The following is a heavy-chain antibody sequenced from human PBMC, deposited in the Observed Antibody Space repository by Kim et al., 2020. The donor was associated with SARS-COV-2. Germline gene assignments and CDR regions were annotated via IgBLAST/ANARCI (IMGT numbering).Heavy chain of an antibody. D-gene: IGHD1-1*01. V-gene: IGHV3-30-3*01. Sequence: GGSLRLSCAASGFTFSSYAMHWVRQAPGKGLEWVAVISYDGSNKYYADSVKGRFTISRDNSKNTLYLQMNSLRAEDTAVYYCARDRWNVGVDICGQGTM. CDR3: ARDRWNVGVDI. CDR2: ISYDGSNK. J-gene: IGHJ3*02. CDR1: GFTFSSYA.